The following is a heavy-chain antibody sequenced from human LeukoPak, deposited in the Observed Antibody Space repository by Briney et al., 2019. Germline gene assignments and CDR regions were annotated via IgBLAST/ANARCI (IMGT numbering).Heavy chain of an antibody. D-gene: IGHD3-16*01. V-gene: IGHV3-23*01. Sequence: PGGSLRLSCAASGFTFNSYAMSWVRQAPGKGLEWVSAISGSGGFTYYADSVMGRFTISRDNAKNSLYLQMSNLRAEDTAVYFCARGGGLDVWGQGATVTVSS. CDR1: GFTFNSYA. CDR3: ARGGGLDV. J-gene: IGHJ6*02. CDR2: ISGSGGFT.